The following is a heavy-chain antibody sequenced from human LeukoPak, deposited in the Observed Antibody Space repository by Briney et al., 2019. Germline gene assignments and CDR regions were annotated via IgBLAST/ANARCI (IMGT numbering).Heavy chain of an antibody. V-gene: IGHV4-4*07. CDR1: GGSISSYY. CDR2: IYTSGST. Sequence: SETLSLTCTVSGGSISSYYWSWIRQPAGKGLEWIGRIYTSGSTNHNPSLKSRVTMSVDTSKNQFSLKLSSVTAADTAVYYCARHAQRTGMDYYFDYWGQGTLVTVSS. D-gene: IGHD1-14*01. J-gene: IGHJ4*02. CDR3: ARHAQRTGMDYYFDY.